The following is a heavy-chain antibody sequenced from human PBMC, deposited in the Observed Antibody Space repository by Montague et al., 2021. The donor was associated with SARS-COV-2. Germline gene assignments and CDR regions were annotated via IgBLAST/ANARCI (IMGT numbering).Heavy chain of an antibody. CDR3: ATSGALNLGDS. D-gene: IGHD3-3*01. J-gene: IGHJ4*02. CDR2: IYPDGST. V-gene: IGHV3-53*01. Sequence: SLRLSCAASGFIVSNKYMSWVRQAAGKGLDWVSIIYPDGSTYYSDSLKGRFTISRDNSKNTLYLQMNDLEPEDTAVYYCATSGALNLGDSWGQGTLVTVSS. CDR1: GFIVSNKY.